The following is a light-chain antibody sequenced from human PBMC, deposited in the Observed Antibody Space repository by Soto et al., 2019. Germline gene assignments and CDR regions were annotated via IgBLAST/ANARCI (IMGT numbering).Light chain of an antibody. CDR2: GDS. V-gene: IGKV3-20*01. CDR3: QQYNNWLRT. Sequence: EIVLTQSPGTLSLSPGEGATLSCRTSQSFSSSYLAWYQQKPGQAPRLLIYGDSSRAAGIPDRFSGSGSGTDFTLTISSLEPEDFAVYYCQQYNNWLRTFGQGTKLEIK. CDR1: QSFSSSY. J-gene: IGKJ2*01.